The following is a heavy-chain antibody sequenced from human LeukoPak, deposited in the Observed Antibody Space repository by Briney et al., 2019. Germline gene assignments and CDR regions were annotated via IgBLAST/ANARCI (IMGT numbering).Heavy chain of an antibody. V-gene: IGHV4-31*03. CDR3: VREYCSGGSCSGLNWLDP. D-gene: IGHD2-15*01. CDR2: IYYSGST. J-gene: IGHJ5*02. CDR1: GGSISSGGYY. Sequence: PSQTLSLTCIVSGGSISSGGYYWSWIRQHPGKGLEWIGYIYYSGSTYYNPSLKSRVTISLDTSKSQFSLKLSSVTAADTAVYYCVREYCSGGSCSGLNWLDPWGQGTLVTVSS.